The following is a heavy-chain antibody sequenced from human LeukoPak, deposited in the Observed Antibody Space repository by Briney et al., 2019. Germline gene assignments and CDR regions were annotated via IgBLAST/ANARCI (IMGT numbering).Heavy chain of an antibody. V-gene: IGHV3-23*01. J-gene: IGHJ4*02. D-gene: IGHD1-26*01. Sequence: GGSLRLSCAVSGFTFSSYAMTWVRQAPGKGREWVSAISGSGGSTYYADSVRGRFTISRDNSKNTLYLQVNRQRAEDTAVYYCAKGGKWDVTPFDYWGQGTLVTVSS. CDR3: AKGGKWDVTPFDY. CDR1: GFTFSSYA. CDR2: ISGSGGST.